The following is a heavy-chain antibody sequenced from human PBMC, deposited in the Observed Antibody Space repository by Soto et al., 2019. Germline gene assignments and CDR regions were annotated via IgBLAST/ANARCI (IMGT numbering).Heavy chain of an antibody. J-gene: IGHJ4*02. V-gene: IGHV3-7*01. D-gene: IGHD4-4*01. CDR1: GFTFSNYW. CDR2: IKEDGSER. CDR3: TRGHPSIYNY. Sequence: GGSLRLSCAASGFTFSNYWMSWVRQAPGKGLEWVANIKEDGSERYYVDSAKGRFTISRDNAKNSLYLQMTSLRPEDTAVYYCTRGHPSIYNYWGQGTLVTVSS.